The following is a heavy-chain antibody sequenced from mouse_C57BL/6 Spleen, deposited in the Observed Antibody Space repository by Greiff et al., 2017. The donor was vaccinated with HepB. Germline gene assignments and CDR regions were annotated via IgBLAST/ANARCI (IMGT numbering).Heavy chain of an antibody. CDR1: GFTFSDYG. CDR2: ISSGSSTN. CDR3: ARMKYYDYGRAMDY. D-gene: IGHD2-4*01. J-gene: IGHJ4*01. Sequence: EVKLLQSGGGLVKPGASLKLSCAASGFTFSDYGMHWVRQDPEKGLEWVAYISSGSSTNDYADTVKGRFTITRDNAKNTLFLQMTSLRSEDTDMYYCARMKYYDYGRAMDYWGQGTSVTVSS. V-gene: IGHV5-17*01.